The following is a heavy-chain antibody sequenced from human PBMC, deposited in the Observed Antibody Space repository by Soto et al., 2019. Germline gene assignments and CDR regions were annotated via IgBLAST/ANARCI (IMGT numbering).Heavy chain of an antibody. D-gene: IGHD4-4*01. CDR3: AGDPDSHYNDSHASSYP. V-gene: IGHV1-69*06. CDR1: GGTFSSYA. J-gene: IGHJ5*02. CDR2: IIPIFGTA. Sequence: SVKVSCKASGGTFSSYAISWVRQAPGQGLEWMGGIIPIFGTADYAQKFQGRVTISADKFTGTAYMELTGLRSDDTAVYYCAGDPDSHYNDSHASSYPLGQGTLVTVS.